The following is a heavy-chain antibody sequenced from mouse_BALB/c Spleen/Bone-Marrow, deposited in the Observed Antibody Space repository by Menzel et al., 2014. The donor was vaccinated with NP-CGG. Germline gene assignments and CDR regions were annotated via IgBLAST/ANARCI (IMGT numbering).Heavy chain of an antibody. V-gene: IGHV5-9-2*01. CDR1: GFTFSSYG. J-gene: IGHJ3*01. CDR3: AXXXXXXXXXXX. CDR2: XSGGGSYI. Sequence: EVMLVESGGDLVKPGGSLKLSCAASGFTFSSYGMSWVRQTPXKRLEWVATXSGGGSYIYYADNVKGRFIISRDNAKNNLYPQVRSLXSXXXALYYCAXXXXXXXXXXXWGQGTXVTXSA.